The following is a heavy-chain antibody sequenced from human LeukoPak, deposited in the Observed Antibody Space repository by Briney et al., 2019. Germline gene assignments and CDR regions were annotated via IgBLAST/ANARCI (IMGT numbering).Heavy chain of an antibody. CDR3: ARGRDRRWLADWYFDL. Sequence: ASVKVSCKASGYTFANYYIHWVRQAPGQGLEWMGLINPNSGGTNYAQKFQGWVTMTRDTSISTAYMELSRLRSDDTAVYYCARGRDRRWLADWYFDLWGRGTLVTVSS. CDR2: INPNSGGT. D-gene: IGHD6-19*01. J-gene: IGHJ2*01. CDR1: GYTFANYY. V-gene: IGHV1-2*04.